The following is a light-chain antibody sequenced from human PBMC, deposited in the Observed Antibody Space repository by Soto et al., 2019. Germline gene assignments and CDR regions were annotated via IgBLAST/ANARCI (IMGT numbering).Light chain of an antibody. CDR1: QSVSSY. V-gene: IGKV3-11*01. J-gene: IGKJ2*01. Sequence: IVLTQSPATLSLPPGEKATLSCRASQSVSSYLAWYQHKPGQAPRLLIFDASHRASGIPPRFSGSGSGTDFTLTISSLEPEDFAVYYCQQRSSFWPEYTFGQGTKVDIK. CDR3: QQRSSFWPEYT. CDR2: DAS.